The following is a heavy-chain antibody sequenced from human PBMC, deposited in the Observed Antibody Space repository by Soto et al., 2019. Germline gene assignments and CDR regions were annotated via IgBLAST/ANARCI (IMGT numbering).Heavy chain of an antibody. CDR2: ISYDGSNK. J-gene: IGHJ6*02. Sequence: QVQLVESGGGVVQPGRSLRLSCAASGFTFSSYGMHWVRQAPGKGLEWVAVISYDGSNKNYADSVKGRFTISRDNSKNTLYLQMNSLRAEDTAVYYCAKQGYCGGDCLRYGMDVWGQGTTVTVSS. CDR1: GFTFSSYG. CDR3: AKQGYCGGDCLRYGMDV. V-gene: IGHV3-30*18. D-gene: IGHD2-21*02.